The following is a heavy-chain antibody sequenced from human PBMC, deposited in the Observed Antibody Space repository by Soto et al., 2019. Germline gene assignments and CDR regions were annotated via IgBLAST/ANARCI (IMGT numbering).Heavy chain of an antibody. J-gene: IGHJ5*01. V-gene: IGHV3-23*01. Sequence: GGSLRLSCAASGFTFSSYSMSWVRQAPGRGLEWVSFISDDGSRTYYADAVKGRFTISRDNSKHTLYLQMNSLTAEDTAVYACVKGGWLDFWGQGTLVTVSS. CDR2: ISDDGSRT. CDR3: VKGGWLDF. CDR1: GFTFSSYS. D-gene: IGHD3-16*01.